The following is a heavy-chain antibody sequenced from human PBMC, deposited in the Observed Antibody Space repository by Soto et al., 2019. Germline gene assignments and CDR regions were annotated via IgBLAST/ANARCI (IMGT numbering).Heavy chain of an antibody. CDR2: VYHTGRT. V-gene: IGHV4-61*01. CDR1: GGSFKSGSYS. J-gene: IGHJ4*02. D-gene: IGHD3-3*01. CDR3: ARDFAYFDS. Sequence: SETLSLNCTVSGGSFKSGSYSWSWIRHPPGNGLEWIGYVYHTGRTSYNPSLKSRVSISMDTSKNQFSLNLDSVTAADTAVYFCARDFAYFDSWGQGTLVTV.